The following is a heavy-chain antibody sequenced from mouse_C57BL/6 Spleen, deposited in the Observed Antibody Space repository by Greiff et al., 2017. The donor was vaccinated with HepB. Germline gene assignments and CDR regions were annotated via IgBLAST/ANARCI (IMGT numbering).Heavy chain of an antibody. CDR1: GYTINDYY. J-gene: IGHJ1*03. Sequence: EVQLLQSGAELVRPGASVKMSCTASGYTINDYYMHWVKQRPEQGLEWIGRIDPEDGDTEYAPKFQGKATMTADTSSNTAYLQLSSLTSEDTAVYYCTACADWYFDVWGTGTMVTVSS. V-gene: IGHV14-1*01. CDR2: IDPEDGDT. CDR3: TACADWYFDV.